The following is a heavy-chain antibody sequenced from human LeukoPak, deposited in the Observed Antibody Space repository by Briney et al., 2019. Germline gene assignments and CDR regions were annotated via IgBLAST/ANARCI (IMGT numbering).Heavy chain of an antibody. Sequence: ASVKLSCKASGYTFTDYYLHWVRQAPGQGLEWIGWINPNSGDTKYAQNFQGRVTMAGDTSISTGYMEVSGLTSDDTGVYYCARDIWNLRLIYYWGQGTLVTVSS. CDR1: GYTFTDYY. D-gene: IGHD3-16*01. CDR3: ARDIWNLRLIYY. V-gene: IGHV1-2*02. CDR2: INPNSGDT. J-gene: IGHJ4*02.